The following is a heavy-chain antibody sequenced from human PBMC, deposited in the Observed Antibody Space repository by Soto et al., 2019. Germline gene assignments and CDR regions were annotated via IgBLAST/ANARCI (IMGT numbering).Heavy chain of an antibody. CDR1: GYSFTSYW. V-gene: IGHV5-51*01. Sequence: GESLKISCKGSGYSFTSYWIGWVRQMPGKDLEWMGIIYPGDSDTRYSPSFQGQVTISADKSISTAYLQWSSLKASDTAMYYCALWFGELLRPYYYYGMDVWGQGTTVTVSS. J-gene: IGHJ6*02. D-gene: IGHD3-10*01. CDR2: IYPGDSDT. CDR3: ALWFGELLRPYYYYGMDV.